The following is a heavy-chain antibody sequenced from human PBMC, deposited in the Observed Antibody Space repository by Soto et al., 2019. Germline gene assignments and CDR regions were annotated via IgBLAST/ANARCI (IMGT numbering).Heavy chain of an antibody. CDR2: VYATGTT. J-gene: IGHJ5*02. Sequence: QVHLQESGPGLVKPSETLSLTCSVSGGSISKFYWSWIRKTAGKGLEWMGRVYATGTTDYNPSLRSXXXXXXXIXRXTFSLRLTSVTAADTGMYYCVRDGSKTLRDWFDPWGQGKLVTVSS. CDR3: VRDGSKTLRDWFDP. CDR1: GGSISKFY. V-gene: IGHV4-4*07. D-gene: IGHD3-10*01.